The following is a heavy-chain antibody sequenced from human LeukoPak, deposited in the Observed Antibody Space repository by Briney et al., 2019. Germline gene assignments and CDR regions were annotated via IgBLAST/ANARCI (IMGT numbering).Heavy chain of an antibody. D-gene: IGHD2-15*01. J-gene: IGHJ4*02. V-gene: IGHV1-8*01. CDR1: GYTFTSYA. CDR2: MNPNSGNT. CDR3: ARRGGLKRGGSCFDY. Sequence: ASVKVSCKASGYTFTSYAVNWVRQATGQGLEWMGWMNPNSGNTGYAQKFQGRVTMTRNTSINTAYMELSSLRSDDTAGYYCARRGGLKRGGSCFDYWGQGTLVTVSS.